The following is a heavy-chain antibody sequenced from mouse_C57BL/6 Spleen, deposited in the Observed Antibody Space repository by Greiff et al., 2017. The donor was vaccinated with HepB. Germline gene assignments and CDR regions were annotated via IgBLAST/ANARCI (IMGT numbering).Heavy chain of an antibody. Sequence: EVKLMESGGGLVQPGGSLKLSCAASGFTFSDYYMYWVRQTPEKRLEWVAYISNGGGSTYYPDTVKGRFTISRDNAKNTLYLQMSRLKSEDTAMYYCARRGSYGSSSDFDYWGQGTTLTVSS. CDR2: ISNGGGST. J-gene: IGHJ2*01. V-gene: IGHV5-12*01. D-gene: IGHD1-1*01. CDR1: GFTFSDYY. CDR3: ARRGSYGSSSDFDY.